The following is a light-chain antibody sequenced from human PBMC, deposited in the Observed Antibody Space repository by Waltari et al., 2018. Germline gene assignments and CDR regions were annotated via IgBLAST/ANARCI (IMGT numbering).Light chain of an antibody. J-gene: IGLJ2*01. CDR3: SSQSSDNVVL. V-gene: IGLV2-14*03. Sequence: QSALTQPASVSGSPGQSITISCTGTSSGVGGYNSFPWYQDHPGQAPKVIIYDVSDRPSGISERFSGSKSGNTASLTISGLQAEDEADYYCSSQSSDNVVLFGGGTKLTVL. CDR2: DVS. CDR1: SSGVGGYNS.